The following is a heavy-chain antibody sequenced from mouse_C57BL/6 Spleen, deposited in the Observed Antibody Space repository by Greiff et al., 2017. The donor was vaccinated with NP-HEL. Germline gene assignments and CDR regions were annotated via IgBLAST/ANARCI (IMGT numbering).Heavy chain of an antibody. Sequence: QVQLQQPGAELVKPGASVKMSCKASGYTFTSYWITWVEQRPGQGLEWIGDIYPGSGSTNYNEKLKGKAKLHADKSSSTSYMQLSSLTSEDSAVYFCARSVNYYGDYWGQGTTLTVSS. J-gene: IGHJ2*01. V-gene: IGHV1-55*01. CDR3: ARSVNYYGDY. D-gene: IGHD1-1*01. CDR2: IYPGSGST. CDR1: GYTFTSYW.